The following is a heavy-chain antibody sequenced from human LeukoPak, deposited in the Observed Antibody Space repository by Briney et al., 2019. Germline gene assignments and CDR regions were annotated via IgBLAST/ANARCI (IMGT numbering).Heavy chain of an antibody. V-gene: IGHV4-39*01. CDR1: GGSISSSSYY. CDR2: VYYSGST. D-gene: IGHD2-21*02. J-gene: IGHJ2*01. Sequence: SETLSLTCTVSGGSISSSSYYWGCIRQPPGKGLARIRSVYYSGSTYYNPSLKSRVTISVDTSKNQFSLKLGSVTAADTAVYYCARHERVYCCVYCYSYLYFDLWVRGTLVTVSS. CDR3: ARHERVYCCVYCYSYLYFDL.